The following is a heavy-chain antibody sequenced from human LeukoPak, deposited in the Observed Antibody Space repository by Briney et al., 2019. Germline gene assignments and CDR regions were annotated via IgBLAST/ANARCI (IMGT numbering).Heavy chain of an antibody. CDR2: VYYSGST. CDR1: GGSISSYY. CDR3: AGGSAGVGSINY. J-gene: IGHJ4*02. Sequence: PSETLSLTCSVSGGSISSYYWSWTRQPPRKGLEWIGYVYYSGSTSYNPSLRGRVTISIDTSKNQFSLKLNSVTAADTAVYYCAGGSAGVGSINYWGQGSLVTVSS. D-gene: IGHD1-26*01. V-gene: IGHV4-59*01.